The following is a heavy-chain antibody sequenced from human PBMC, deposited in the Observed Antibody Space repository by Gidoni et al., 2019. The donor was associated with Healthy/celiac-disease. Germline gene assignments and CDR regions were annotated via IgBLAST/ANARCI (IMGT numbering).Heavy chain of an antibody. J-gene: IGHJ4*02. Sequence: QVQLQESGPGLVKPSETLSLTCTVAGGSISSYYWSWIRQPPGKGLEWIGYIYYSGSTNYNPSLKSRVTISVDTSKNQFSLKLSSVTAADTAVYYCARGMGYYDFWSGYPPFDYWGQGTLVTVSS. CDR3: ARGMGYYDFWSGYPPFDY. D-gene: IGHD3-3*01. V-gene: IGHV4-59*01. CDR2: IYYSGST. CDR1: GGSISSYY.